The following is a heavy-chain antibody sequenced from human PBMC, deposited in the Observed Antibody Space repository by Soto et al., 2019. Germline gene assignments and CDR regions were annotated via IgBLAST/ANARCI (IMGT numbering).Heavy chain of an antibody. CDR3: ARGVSAGVDY. CDR2: MQPSTGRT. V-gene: IGHV1-8*01. CDR1: GYSFTSLD. J-gene: IGHJ4*02. Sequence: QVQLVQSGAEVREPGASVKVSCKASGYSFTSLDINWVRQTAGQGLEWMGWMQPSTGRTGYAQKFQGRVTMTRDTSITTASMELTTLTSDDTAVYYCARGVSAGVDYWGQGTLVTVSS. D-gene: IGHD1-26*01.